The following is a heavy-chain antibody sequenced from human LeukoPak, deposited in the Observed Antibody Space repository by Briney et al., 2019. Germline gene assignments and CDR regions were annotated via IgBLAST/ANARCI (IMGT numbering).Heavy chain of an antibody. CDR1: GFTFSSYS. CDR2: ISNTNTYI. D-gene: IGHD3-22*01. CDR3: VRDGAYYDSAPYNFDY. J-gene: IGHJ4*02. Sequence: GGSLRLSCAASGFTFSSYSINWVRQAPGKGLEWISSISNTNTYINYADSVKGRFTISRDNAKNSLYLQMTSLRAEDTAFYYCVRDGAYYDSAPYNFDYWGQGTLVAVSS. V-gene: IGHV3-21*01.